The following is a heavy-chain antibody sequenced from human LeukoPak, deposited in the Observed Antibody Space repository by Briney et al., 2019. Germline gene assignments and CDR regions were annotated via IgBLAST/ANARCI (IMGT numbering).Heavy chain of an antibody. Sequence: GGSLRLSCAASGFTFDDYAMHWVRQAPGKGLEWVSGISWNSGSIGYADSVKGRFTISRDNAKSSLYLQMNSLRAEDTALYYCAKARIDCSSTSCYAFDYWGQGTLVTVSS. V-gene: IGHV3-9*01. CDR1: GFTFDDYA. CDR3: AKARIDCSSTSCYAFDY. CDR2: ISWNSGSI. D-gene: IGHD2-2*01. J-gene: IGHJ4*02.